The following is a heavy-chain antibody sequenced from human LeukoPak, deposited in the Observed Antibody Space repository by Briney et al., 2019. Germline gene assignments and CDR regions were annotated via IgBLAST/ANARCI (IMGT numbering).Heavy chain of an antibody. CDR2: FYDTVST. CDR3: ARHGALLTRVFCSSSNCYVDGLQT. V-gene: IGHV4-59*08. CDR1: VGSISSSY. J-gene: IGHJ3*01. D-gene: IGHD2-2*01. Sequence: SETLSLTCTVSVGSISSSYWSWLRQSPGKGLEWIGYFYDTVSTKYNPSLKRRVSISTDTSKNQLSLKLNSVTAADTAVYYCARHGALLTRVFCSSSNCYVDGLQTWGQGIMVSVSS.